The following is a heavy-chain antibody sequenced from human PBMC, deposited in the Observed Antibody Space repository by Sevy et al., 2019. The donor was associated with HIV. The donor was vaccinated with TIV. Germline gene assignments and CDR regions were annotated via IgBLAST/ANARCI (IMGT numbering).Heavy chain of an antibody. D-gene: IGHD5-12*01. Sequence: GGSLRLSCAASGFTFSSYAMSWVRQAPGKGLEWVAVIWYDGSNKYYADSVKGRFTISRDNSKNTLYLQMNSLRAEDTAVYYCAGMATTHDAFDIWGQGTMVTVSS. J-gene: IGHJ3*02. CDR2: IWYDGSNK. CDR3: AGMATTHDAFDI. V-gene: IGHV3-33*08. CDR1: GFTFSSYA.